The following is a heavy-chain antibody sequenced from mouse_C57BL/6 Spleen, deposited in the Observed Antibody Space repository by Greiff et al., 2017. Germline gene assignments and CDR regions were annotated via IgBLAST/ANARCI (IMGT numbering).Heavy chain of an antibody. Sequence: EVQGVESGGGLVQPKGSLKLSCAASGFSFNTYAMNWVRQAPGKGLEWVARIRSKSNNYATYYADSVKDRFTISRDDSESMLYLQMNNLKTEDTAMYFCVYCNYVAMDYWGQGTSVTVSS. CDR3: VYCNYVAMDY. V-gene: IGHV10-1*01. J-gene: IGHJ4*01. CDR1: GFSFNTYA. D-gene: IGHD2-1*01. CDR2: IRSKSNNYAT.